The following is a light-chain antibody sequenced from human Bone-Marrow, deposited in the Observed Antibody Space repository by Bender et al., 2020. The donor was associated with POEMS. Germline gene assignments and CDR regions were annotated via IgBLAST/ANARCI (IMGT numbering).Light chain of an antibody. Sequence: SYELTQPLSVSVALGQTAHITCVGDRIGTKNVHWYQQKPGQAPVLLLYRDRLRPSGIPDRISGSNSGNTATLTISGAQAGDEGDFYCQVWDNASTYVFGPGTKVTVL. CDR3: QVWDNASTYV. V-gene: IGLV3-9*01. J-gene: IGLJ1*01. CDR1: RIGTKN. CDR2: RDR.